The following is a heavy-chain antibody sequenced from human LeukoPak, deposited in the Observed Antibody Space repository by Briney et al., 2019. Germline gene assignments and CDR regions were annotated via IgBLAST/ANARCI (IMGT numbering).Heavy chain of an antibody. CDR3: ARGGMAAADYYYYGMDV. CDR2: IIPILGIA. D-gene: IGHD6-13*01. Sequence: ASVKVSCKASGGTFSSYAISWVRQAPGQGLEWMGRIIPILGIANYAQKFQGRVTITADKSTSTAYMELSSLRSEDTAVYYCARGGMAAADYYYYGMDVWGQGTTVTVSS. V-gene: IGHV1-69*04. CDR1: GGTFSSYA. J-gene: IGHJ6*02.